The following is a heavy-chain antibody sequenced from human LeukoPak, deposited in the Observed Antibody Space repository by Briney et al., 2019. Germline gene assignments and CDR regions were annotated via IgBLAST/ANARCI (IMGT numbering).Heavy chain of an antibody. J-gene: IGHJ5*02. V-gene: IGHV3-23*01. CDR1: GFTFSSSA. D-gene: IGHD4-17*01. CDR2: ISASGGST. Sequence: GGSLRLSCAASGFTFSSSAMSWVRQVPGKGLEWVSGISASGGSTYYADSVRGRFTISRDNSKNTLYVQMNSLRDGDTAVYYCAKGSPDYGDYSTNWFDPWGQGTLVTVSS. CDR3: AKGSPDYGDYSTNWFDP.